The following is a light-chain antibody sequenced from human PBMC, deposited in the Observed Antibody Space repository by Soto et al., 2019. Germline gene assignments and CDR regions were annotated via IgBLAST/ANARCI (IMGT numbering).Light chain of an antibody. J-gene: IGLJ1*01. Sequence: QSALTQPASVSGSPGQSITISCTGTSSDVGRYDFVSWYQQHPRKIPKLIIYEVSHRPSGISDPFSGSKSVNTASLTIFGRQAEDEADYYCSSYTSLSTSWVFGTRTKVIVL. CDR3: SSYTSLSTSWV. CDR1: SSDVGRYDF. V-gene: IGLV2-14*01. CDR2: EVS.